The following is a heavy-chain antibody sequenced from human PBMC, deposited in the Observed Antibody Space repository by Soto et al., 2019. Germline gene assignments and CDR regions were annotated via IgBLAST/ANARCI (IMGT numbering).Heavy chain of an antibody. V-gene: IGHV4-31*03. J-gene: IGHJ5*02. Sequence: SETLSLTCTVSGGSISSGGYYWSWIRQHPGKGLEWIGYIYYSGSTDYNPSLKSRVTISVDTSKNQFSLKLSSVTAADTAVYYCARDLRGWFDPWGQGTLVTVSS. CDR3: ARDLRGWFDP. CDR2: IYYSGST. D-gene: IGHD3-16*01. CDR1: GGSISSGGYY.